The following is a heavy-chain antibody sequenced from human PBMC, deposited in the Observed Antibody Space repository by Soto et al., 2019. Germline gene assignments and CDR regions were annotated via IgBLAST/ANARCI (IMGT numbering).Heavy chain of an antibody. V-gene: IGHV1-24*01. CDR1: GYTLTELS. CDR2: FDPEDSET. D-gene: IGHD1-7*01. J-gene: IGHJ6*02. Sequence: ASVKVSCKVSGYTLTELSMHWVRQAPGKGLEWMGSFDPEDSETIYTQKFQGRVTLTGDTSTDTAYMEVTSLRSEDTAVCYCATSLELPLGVDVWGQGTWVTVSS. CDR3: ATSLELPLGVDV.